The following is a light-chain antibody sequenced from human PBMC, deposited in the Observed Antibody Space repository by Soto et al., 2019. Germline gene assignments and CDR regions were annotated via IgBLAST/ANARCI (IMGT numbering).Light chain of an antibody. CDR1: QRVLYSSSNKNY. V-gene: IGKV4-1*01. Sequence: DIVMTQSPDSLAVSLGERVTINCKSSQRVLYSSSNKNYLAWYQQKPGQPPKLLIYWASTRESGVPDRFSGSGYGTDFTLTISSLQAEDVAVYYCQQYCSSPWTFGQGTKVEIK. CDR3: QQYCSSPWT. CDR2: WAS. J-gene: IGKJ1*01.